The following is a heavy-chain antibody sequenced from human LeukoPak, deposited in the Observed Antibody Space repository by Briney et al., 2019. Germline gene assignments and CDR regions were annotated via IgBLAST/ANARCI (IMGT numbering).Heavy chain of an antibody. CDR3: AKVNSASYGSGSYYDWFDP. CDR1: GFTFSSYA. D-gene: IGHD3-10*01. J-gene: IGHJ5*02. V-gene: IGHV3-23*01. CDR2: ISDSGGST. Sequence: PGGSLRLSCAASGFTFSSYALSWVRQAPGKGLEWVSGISDSGGSTLYADSVKGRFTISRDNPKNTVYLQMNSLRAEDTAVYYCAKVNSASYGSGSYYDWFDPWGQGTLVTVSS.